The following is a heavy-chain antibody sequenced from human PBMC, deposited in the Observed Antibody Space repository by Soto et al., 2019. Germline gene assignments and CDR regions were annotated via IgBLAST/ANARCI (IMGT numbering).Heavy chain of an antibody. J-gene: IGHJ1*01. Sequence: TLSIPCAVSGGSLSSSNWWSWVRQPPGQTLEWLGELFYSGSTKYNPSLSSRVTISADQSNNVFSLRLTSVTAADTAMYYGVHQGGVTYSHDGWGKGVLVTVAS. D-gene: IGHD2-15*01. CDR3: VHQGGVTYSHDG. V-gene: IGHV4-4*02. CDR1: GGSLSSSNW. CDR2: LFYSGST.